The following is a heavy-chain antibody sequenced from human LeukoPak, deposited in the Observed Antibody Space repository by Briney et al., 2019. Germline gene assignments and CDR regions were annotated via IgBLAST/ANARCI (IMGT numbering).Heavy chain of an antibody. D-gene: IGHD2-8*02. V-gene: IGHV3-23*01. Sequence: PGGSLRLSCAASGFTFSTYAMSWVRQAPRKGLEWVSAITSGGSTYYADSVKGRFTISRDNSKNTLYLQMNSLRAEDTAVYYCAKDHGRVSYYYGMDVWGQGTTVTVSS. CDR3: AKDHGRVSYYYGMDV. CDR1: GFTFSTYA. CDR2: ITSGGST. J-gene: IGHJ6*02.